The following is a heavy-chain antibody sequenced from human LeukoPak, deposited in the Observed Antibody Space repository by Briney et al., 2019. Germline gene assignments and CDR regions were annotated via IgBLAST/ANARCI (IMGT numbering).Heavy chain of an antibody. D-gene: IGHD2-2*01. V-gene: IGHV3-30*18. CDR1: GFTFSSYG. Sequence: PGGYLRLSCAASGFTFSSYGMHWVRQAPGKGLEWVAVISYDGSNKYYADSVKGRFTISRDNSKNTLYLQMNSLRAEDTAVYYCAKEAGVPAANWRTDAFDIWGQGTMITVSS. CDR3: AKEAGVPAANWRTDAFDI. J-gene: IGHJ3*02. CDR2: ISYDGSNK.